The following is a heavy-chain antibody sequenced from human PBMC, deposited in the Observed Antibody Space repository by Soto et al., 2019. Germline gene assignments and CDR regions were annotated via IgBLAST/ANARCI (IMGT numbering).Heavy chain of an antibody. CDR1: GFTFSSYA. V-gene: IGHV3-23*01. CDR3: ANDGKTGSGYSRAPSFDY. CDR2: ISGSGGST. J-gene: IGHJ4*02. D-gene: IGHD5-12*01. Sequence: GGSLRLSCAASGFTFSSYAMSWVRQAPGKGLEWVSAISGSGGSTYYADSVKGRFTISRDNSKNTLYLQMNSLRAEDTAVYYCANDGKTGSGYSRAPSFDYWGQGTLVTVSS.